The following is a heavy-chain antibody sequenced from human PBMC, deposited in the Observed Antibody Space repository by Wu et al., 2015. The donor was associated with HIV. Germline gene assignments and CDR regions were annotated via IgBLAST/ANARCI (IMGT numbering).Heavy chain of an antibody. D-gene: IGHD3-9*01. Sequence: QVQLVQSGAEVKKPGASVKVSCKTSGYTFTRYYMHWVRQAPGQGLEWMGIINPSAGTTTYVQKFQDRVTMTRDTSTSTVYMELSSLRSEDTAVYYCTRELGTGYFDYWGQGTLVTVSS. J-gene: IGHJ4*02. CDR1: GYTFTRYY. CDR2: INPSAGTT. CDR3: TRELGTGYFDY. V-gene: IGHV1-46*03.